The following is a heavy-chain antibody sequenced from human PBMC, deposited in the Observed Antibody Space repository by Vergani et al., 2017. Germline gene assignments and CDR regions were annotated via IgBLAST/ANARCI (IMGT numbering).Heavy chain of an antibody. D-gene: IGHD6-19*01. CDR3: ARQRPGSGWSPGDFDD. V-gene: IGHV4-39*01. CDR2: IYYSGLT. Sequence: QLQLQQSGPGLVKPSETLFLTCTVSADSISSGSYYWGSIRQPPGKSLEWIVSIYYSGLTYYKPSLKSRVAISVYTSKNQFSLKVTSVTAADTDVYFCARQRPGSGWSPGDFDDWGQGILVTVSS. J-gene: IGHJ4*02. CDR1: ADSISSGSYY.